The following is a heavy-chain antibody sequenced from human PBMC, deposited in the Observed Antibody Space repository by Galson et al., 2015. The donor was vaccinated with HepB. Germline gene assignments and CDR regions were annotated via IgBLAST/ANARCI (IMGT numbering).Heavy chain of an antibody. CDR2: INAGNGDT. J-gene: IGHJ4*02. V-gene: IGHV1-3*01. CDR1: GYTFSNYA. D-gene: IGHD1-26*01. CDR3: ARVGSGVY. Sequence: SVKVSCKASGYTFSNYAMHWVRQAPGQRLEWMGWINAGNGDTKYSQKFQGRVTITGDTSASTAYMELSSLRSEDTAVYYCARVGSGVYWRQGTLVTVSS.